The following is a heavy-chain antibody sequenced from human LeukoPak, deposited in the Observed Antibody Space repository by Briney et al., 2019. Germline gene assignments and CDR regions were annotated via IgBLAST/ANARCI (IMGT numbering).Heavy chain of an antibody. J-gene: IGHJ5*02. V-gene: IGHV4-39*01. Sequence: SETLSLTCTVSGGSISSSGYYWGWIRQPPGKGLEWIASIYYSGSTYYNPSLKSRVTISVDTSKNQLSLKLSSLTAADTAVYYSARHEYSGSYYGLSWFDPWGQGTLVTGSS. CDR2: IYYSGST. CDR1: GGSISSSGYY. D-gene: IGHD1-26*01. CDR3: ARHEYSGSYYGLSWFDP.